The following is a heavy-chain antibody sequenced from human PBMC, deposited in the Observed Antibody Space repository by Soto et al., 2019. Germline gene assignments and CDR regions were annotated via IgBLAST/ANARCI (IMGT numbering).Heavy chain of an antibody. CDR1: GDYISSYY. V-gene: IGHV4-59*08. CDR3: ARSDGRY. J-gene: IGHJ4*02. CDR2: IYYSGNT. Sequence: PSETLSLTCTVSGDYISSYYWSWIRQPPGKGLEWIAYIYYSGNTNYNSSLKSRVTMSVDTSKNQFSLKLSSVTAADTAVYYCARSDGRYWGQGTLVTVSS.